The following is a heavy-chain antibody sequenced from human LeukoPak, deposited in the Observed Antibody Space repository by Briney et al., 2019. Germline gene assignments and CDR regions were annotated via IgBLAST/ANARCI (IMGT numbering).Heavy chain of an antibody. Sequence: GGSLRLSCAASGFTFSSYWKHWVRQAPGKGLVWVSRINSDGSSTSYADSVKGRFTISRDNAKNTLYLQMNSLRAEDTAVYYCARAGSSYYFDSSGFDYWGQGTLVTVSS. CDR1: GFTFSSYW. CDR2: INSDGSST. CDR3: ARAGSSYYFDSSGFDY. D-gene: IGHD3-22*01. J-gene: IGHJ4*02. V-gene: IGHV3-74*01.